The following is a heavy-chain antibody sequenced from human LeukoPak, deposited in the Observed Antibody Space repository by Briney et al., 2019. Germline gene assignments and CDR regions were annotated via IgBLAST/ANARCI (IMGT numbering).Heavy chain of an antibody. J-gene: IGHJ4*02. Sequence: GGSLRLSCAASGFTVSNNYMSWVRQAPGKGLEWVSVIYSAGTTYYADSVKGRFIISRDKSKNMLYLQMNGLRAEDTAIYYCAKGQELDDGVFDSWGQGTLVTVSS. CDR3: AKGQELDDGVFDS. V-gene: IGHV3-53*01. CDR2: IYSAGTT. D-gene: IGHD1-1*01. CDR1: GFTVSNNY.